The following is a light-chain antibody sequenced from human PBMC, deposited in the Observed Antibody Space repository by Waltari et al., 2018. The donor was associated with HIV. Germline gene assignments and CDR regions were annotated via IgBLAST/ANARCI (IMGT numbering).Light chain of an antibody. J-gene: IGKJ1*01. V-gene: IGKV1-5*03. CDR3: QQYDNYLWT. CDR1: QSISSW. CDR2: RAS. Sequence: DIQMTQSPFTLSASVGDRVTITCRDSQSISSWLAWYQQKPGNVPKRLIYRASTLESGVPSRFSGSGSGTEFTLTISSLQPDDFATYYCQQYDNYLWTFGQGTKVEIK.